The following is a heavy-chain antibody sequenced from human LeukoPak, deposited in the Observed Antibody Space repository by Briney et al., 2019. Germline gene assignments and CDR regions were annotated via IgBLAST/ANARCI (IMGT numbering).Heavy chain of an antibody. D-gene: IGHD3-3*01. J-gene: IGHJ4*02. CDR2: ITVASGNT. CDR3: VAGTLGY. V-gene: IGHV1-3*01. Sequence: ASVNVSCKTFGFNFITSSIYWVRQAPGQRLEWLGWITVASGNTRYSDNLQGGVTLTRDTSANTLYLDLSGLRSEDTAVYYCVAGTLGYWGQGTLVTVS. CDR1: GFNFITSS.